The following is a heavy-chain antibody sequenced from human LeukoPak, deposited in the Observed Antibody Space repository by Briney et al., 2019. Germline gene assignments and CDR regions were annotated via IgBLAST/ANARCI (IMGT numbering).Heavy chain of an antibody. CDR3: AKDSAIAVAGRSYYFDY. D-gene: IGHD6-19*01. V-gene: IGHV3-7*01. CDR2: IKQDGSEK. CDR1: GFTFSSYW. Sequence: GGSLRLSCAASGFTFSSYWMSWVRQAPGKGLEWVANIKQDGSEKYYVDSVKGRFTISRDNAKNSLYLQMNSLRAEDTAVYYCAKDSAIAVAGRSYYFDYWGQGTLVTVSS. J-gene: IGHJ4*02.